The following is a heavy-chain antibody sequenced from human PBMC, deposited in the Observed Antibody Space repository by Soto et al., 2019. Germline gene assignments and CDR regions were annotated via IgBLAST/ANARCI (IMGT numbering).Heavy chain of an antibody. V-gene: IGHV3-30*18. CDR3: AKVKLYSSGWRYYYYYYGMDV. Sequence: GGSLRLSCAASGFTFSSYGMHWVRQAPGKGLEWVAVISYDGSNKYYADSVKGRFTISRDNSKNTLYLQMNSLRAEDTAVYYCAKVKLYSSGWRYYYYYYGMDVWGQGTTVTAP. J-gene: IGHJ6*02. CDR2: ISYDGSNK. D-gene: IGHD6-19*01. CDR1: GFTFSSYG.